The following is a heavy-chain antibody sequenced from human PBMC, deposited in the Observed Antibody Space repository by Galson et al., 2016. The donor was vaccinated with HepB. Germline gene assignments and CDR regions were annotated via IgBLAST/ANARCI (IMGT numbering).Heavy chain of an antibody. CDR1: GGSISGSNYY. J-gene: IGHJ6*02. CDR3: ARALYYYYGMDV. V-gene: IGHV4-39*07. Sequence: SETLSLTCNVSGGSISGSNYYWGWIRQPPGRGLEWIGSLYYPGSTNYNSSLQSRVTISVDTSKNQFSLNLSSVTAADTAVYYCARALYYYYGMDVWGQGTTVSVSS. CDR2: LYYPGST.